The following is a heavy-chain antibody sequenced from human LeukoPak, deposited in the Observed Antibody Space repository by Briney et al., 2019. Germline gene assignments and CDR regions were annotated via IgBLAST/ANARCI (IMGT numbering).Heavy chain of an antibody. CDR3: ARDRKYYFDY. J-gene: IGHJ4*02. D-gene: IGHD1-14*01. Sequence: PPGTSLRLSCAASGFTFSSYDMHWVRQAPGKGLEWVAVISHDGSNKCYADSVQGRFTISRDNSKNTLYVQMNSLRAEDTAVYFCARDRKYYFDYWGQGTLVTVSS. CDR1: GFTFSSYD. V-gene: IGHV3-30-3*01. CDR2: ISHDGSNK.